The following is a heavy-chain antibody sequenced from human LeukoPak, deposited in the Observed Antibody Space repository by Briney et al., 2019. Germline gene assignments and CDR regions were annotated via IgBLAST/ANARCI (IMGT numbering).Heavy chain of an antibody. CDR3: ARGVTYYYDSSVFPFDY. V-gene: IGHV4-59*01. Sequence: SETLSLTCTVSGGSISSFYWSWIRQPPGKGLEWIGYIYYSGSTNYNPSLKSRVTISVDTSKNQFSLKLSSVTAADTAVYYCARGVTYYYDSSVFPFDYWGQGTLVTVSS. CDR1: GGSISSFY. CDR2: IYYSGST. J-gene: IGHJ4*02. D-gene: IGHD3-22*01.